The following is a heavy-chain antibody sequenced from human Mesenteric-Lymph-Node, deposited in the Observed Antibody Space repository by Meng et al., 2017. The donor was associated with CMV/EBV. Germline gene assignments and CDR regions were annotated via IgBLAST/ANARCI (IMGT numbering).Heavy chain of an antibody. V-gene: IGHV4-39*07. CDR3: ARVGYYYDSSGYELIDY. CDR2: IYYTEST. Sequence: SETLSLTCTVSGVSINSNSYYWAWIRQPPGKGLEWIGSIYYTESTYYSPSLKSRVTISVDTSKNQFSLKLSSVTAADTAVYYCARVGYYYDSSGYELIDYWGQGTLVTVSS. CDR1: GVSINSNSYY. J-gene: IGHJ4*02. D-gene: IGHD3-22*01.